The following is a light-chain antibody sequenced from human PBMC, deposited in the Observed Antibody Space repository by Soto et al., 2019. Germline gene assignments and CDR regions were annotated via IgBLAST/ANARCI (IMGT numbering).Light chain of an antibody. CDR3: QKYYSVPFT. Sequence: EIVLTQSPATLSLSPGERATLSCRASQSVSSYLAWYQQKPGQAPRLLIYDASNRATGIPARFSGSGSGTDFTLTISSLEPEDVATYYCQKYYSVPFTFGPGTKVEIK. CDR2: DAS. V-gene: IGKV3-11*01. CDR1: QSVSSY. J-gene: IGKJ3*01.